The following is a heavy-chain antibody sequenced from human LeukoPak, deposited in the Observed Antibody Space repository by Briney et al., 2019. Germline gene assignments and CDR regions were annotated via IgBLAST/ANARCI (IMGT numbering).Heavy chain of an antibody. Sequence: GGSLRLSCAASGFTFSSYSMNWVRQAPGKGLEWVSYISSSSSTIYYADSVKGRFTISRDNSKNTLYLQMNSLRAEDTAVYYCAKDFYHDSSGYFSHIWGQGTMVTVSS. V-gene: IGHV3-48*01. CDR2: ISSSSSTI. J-gene: IGHJ3*02. CDR3: AKDFYHDSSGYFSHI. CDR1: GFTFSSYS. D-gene: IGHD3-22*01.